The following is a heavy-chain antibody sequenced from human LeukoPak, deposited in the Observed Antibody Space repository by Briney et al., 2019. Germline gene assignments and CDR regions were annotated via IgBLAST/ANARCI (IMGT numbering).Heavy chain of an antibody. D-gene: IGHD4-17*01. Sequence: SETLSLTCTVSGGSISSSSYYWGWIRQPPGKGLEWIGSIYYSGSTYYNPSLKSRVTISVDTSKNQFSLKLSSVTAADTAVYYCASIRDFGDYSYDAFDIWGQGTMVTVSS. V-gene: IGHV4-39*07. CDR3: ASIRDFGDYSYDAFDI. J-gene: IGHJ3*02. CDR1: GGSISSSSYY. CDR2: IYYSGST.